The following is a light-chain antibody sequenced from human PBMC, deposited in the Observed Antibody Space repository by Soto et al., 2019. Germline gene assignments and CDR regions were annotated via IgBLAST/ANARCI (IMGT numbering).Light chain of an antibody. J-gene: IGLJ1*01. CDR1: IHYDF. CDR2: EVS. Sequence: QSVLTQPASVSGSPGQSITISCTGYIHYDFVSWYQQHPGTAPKLVIYEVSNRPSGTSDRFSGSKSGHTASLTISGPQTEDEAVYYCGSYTSSSNYVFGTGTRSPS. V-gene: IGLV2-14*01. CDR3: GSYTSSSNYV.